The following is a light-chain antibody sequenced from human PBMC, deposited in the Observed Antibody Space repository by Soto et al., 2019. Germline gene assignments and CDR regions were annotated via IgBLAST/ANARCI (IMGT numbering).Light chain of an antibody. CDR1: SSNIGSNT. V-gene: IGLV1-44*01. J-gene: IGLJ3*02. CDR2: ITD. CDR3: ATWDDGLNVPV. Sequence: SVLTHPPSASGTPGQRVTISCSGNSSNIGSNTVNWYQQLPGAAPKLLIWITDQRPSGVPERFSGSKSGTSASLAINGLQSEDEAEYYCATWDDGLNVPVFGEGTKVTVL.